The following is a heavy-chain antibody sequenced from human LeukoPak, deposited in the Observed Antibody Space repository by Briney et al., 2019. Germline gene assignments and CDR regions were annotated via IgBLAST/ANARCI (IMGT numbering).Heavy chain of an antibody. D-gene: IGHD3-9*01. CDR1: GGSVSSGTYY. CDR3: ARANPYDILTGYYRVIDY. Sequence: NSSETLSLTCTVSGGSVSSGTYYWSWIRQPPGKGPEWIGYIYYSGSTNYNPSLKSRVTISVDTSMNQFSLKLSSVTAADTAVYYCARANPYDILTGYYRVIDYWGQGTLVTVSS. J-gene: IGHJ4*02. V-gene: IGHV4-61*01. CDR2: IYYSGST.